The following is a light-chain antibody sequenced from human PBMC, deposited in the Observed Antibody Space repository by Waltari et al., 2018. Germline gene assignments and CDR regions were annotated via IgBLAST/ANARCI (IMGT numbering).Light chain of an antibody. CDR1: QSVLDTSNSRIS. V-gene: IGKV4-1*01. Sequence: DIVMTQSPDSLAVSLAERATIPCKSTQSVLDTSNSRISVAWYQHIPGQPPNLLIYWASTRQSGVPDRFSGSGSGTEFTLTISSLQAEDVAVYYCQHYYSSPYTFGQGTKLEIK. CDR3: QHYYSSPYT. J-gene: IGKJ2*01. CDR2: WAS.